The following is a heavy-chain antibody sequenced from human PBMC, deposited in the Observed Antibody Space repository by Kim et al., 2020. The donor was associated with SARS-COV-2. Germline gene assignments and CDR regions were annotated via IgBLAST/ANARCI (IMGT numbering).Heavy chain of an antibody. CDR3: ARVGNSGRYYDPHYFDY. CDR2: IYYSGST. Sequence: SETLSLTCTVSGGSISSYYWSWLRQPPGKGLEWIGYIYYSGSTSYNPSLKSRGTISVDTSKNQFSLNLSSVTAADTAVHYCARVGNSGRYYDPHYFDYWG. CDR1: GGSISSYY. V-gene: IGHV4-59*01. J-gene: IGHJ4*01. D-gene: IGHD1-26*01.